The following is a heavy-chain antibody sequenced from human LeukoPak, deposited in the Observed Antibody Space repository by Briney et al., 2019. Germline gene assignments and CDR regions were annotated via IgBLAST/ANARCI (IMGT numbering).Heavy chain of an antibody. V-gene: IGHV1-18*01. J-gene: IGHJ4*02. D-gene: IGHD3-10*01. CDR3: ARDSHGSGSYRDY. CDR2: ISAYNGNT. CDR1: GYTFTTYG. Sequence: ASVKVSCKASGYTFTTYGISWVRQAPGQGLEWMGWISAYNGNTNYAQKLQGRVTMTTDTSTSTDHMELRSLRSDDTAVYYCARDSHGSGSYRDYWGQGTLVTVSS.